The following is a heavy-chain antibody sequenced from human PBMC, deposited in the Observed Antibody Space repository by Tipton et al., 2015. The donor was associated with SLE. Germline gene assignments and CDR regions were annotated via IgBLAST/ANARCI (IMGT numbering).Heavy chain of an antibody. V-gene: IGHV3-23*01. CDR3: ANPTAGSDITIFGVA. D-gene: IGHD3-3*01. CDR2: ISGSGGST. J-gene: IGHJ1*01. CDR1: GFTFSSYA. Sequence: SLRLSCAASGFTFSSYAMSWVRQAPGKGLEWVSDISGSGGSTYYADSVKGRFTISRDNSKNTLYLQMNILRAEDTAVYYCANPTAGSDITIFGVAWVQGTLVTVS.